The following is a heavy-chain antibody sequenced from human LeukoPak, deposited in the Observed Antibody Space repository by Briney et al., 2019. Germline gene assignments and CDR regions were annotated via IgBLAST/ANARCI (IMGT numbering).Heavy chain of an antibody. CDR3: ARHSSGGTYYYYGMDV. CDR2: IDPSDSYT. Sequence: GESLKISCKGSGYSFTGYWISWVRQMPGKGLEWMGRIDPSDSYTNYSPSFQGHVTISADKSISTAYLQWSSLKASDTAMYYCARHSSGGTYYYYGMDVWGKGTTVTVSS. V-gene: IGHV5-10-1*01. CDR1: GYSFTGYW. J-gene: IGHJ6*04. D-gene: IGHD2-15*01.